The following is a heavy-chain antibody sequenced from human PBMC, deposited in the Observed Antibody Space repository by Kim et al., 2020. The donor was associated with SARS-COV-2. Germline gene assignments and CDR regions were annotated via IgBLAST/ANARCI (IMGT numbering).Heavy chain of an antibody. CDR2: ISYDGRKT. CDR3: AREKGYRGHFDY. CDR1: GFSFSNFN. V-gene: IGHV3-30*04. D-gene: IGHD3-10*01. J-gene: IGHJ4*02. Sequence: GGSLRLSCAASGFSFSNFNMHWVRQTPGKGLEWVTFISYDGRKTDYADSVKGRFTMSRDNADNTLYLQMNSLRPEDTAVYYGAREKGYRGHFDYWGQGTLVTVSS.